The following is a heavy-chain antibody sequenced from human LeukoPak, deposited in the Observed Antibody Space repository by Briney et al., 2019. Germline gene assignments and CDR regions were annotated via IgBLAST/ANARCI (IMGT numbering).Heavy chain of an antibody. J-gene: IGHJ5*02. CDR2: ISYDGSNK. V-gene: IGHV3-30-3*01. D-gene: IGHD6-13*01. Sequence: GRSLRLSCAASGFTFSSYAMHWVRQAPGKGLEWVAVISYDGSNKYYADSVKGRFTISRDNSKNTLYLQMNSLRAEDTAVYYCTKDPRYSSRTNWFDPWGQGTLVTVSS. CDR1: GFTFSSYA. CDR3: TKDPRYSSRTNWFDP.